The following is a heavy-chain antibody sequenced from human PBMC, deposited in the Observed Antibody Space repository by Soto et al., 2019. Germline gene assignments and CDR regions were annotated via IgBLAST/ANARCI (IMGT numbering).Heavy chain of an antibody. D-gene: IGHD6-13*01. Sequence: WETLSLTCAVYGGSFSGYYWSWIRQPPGKGLEWIGYIYYSGSTNYNPSLKSRVTISVDTSKNQFSLKLSSVTAADTAVYYCARHVAAADPYYFDYWGQGTLVTVSS. J-gene: IGHJ4*02. V-gene: IGHV4-59*08. CDR3: ARHVAAADPYYFDY. CDR1: GGSFSGYY. CDR2: IYYSGST.